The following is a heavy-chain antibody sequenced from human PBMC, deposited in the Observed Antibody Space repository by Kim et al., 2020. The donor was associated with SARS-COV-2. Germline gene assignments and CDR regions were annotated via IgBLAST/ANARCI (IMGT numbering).Heavy chain of an antibody. Sequence: TSYNPSLKSGVAISVETSKIQCALKLSSVTAADTAVYYCARSPGIAGLDYWGQGTLVTVSS. J-gene: IGHJ4*02. D-gene: IGHD6-13*01. V-gene: IGHV4-39*01. CDR2: T. CDR3: ARSPGIAGLDY.